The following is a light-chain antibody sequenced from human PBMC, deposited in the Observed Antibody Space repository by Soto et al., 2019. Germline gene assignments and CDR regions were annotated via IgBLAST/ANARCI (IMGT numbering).Light chain of an antibody. V-gene: IGLV1-44*01. Sequence: QSVLTQPPSASGTPGQRVTISCSGSSSNIGSNTVNWYQQLPGTAPKLLIYSSNQRPSGVPDRLSGSKSGTSASLAISGLQSEDEADYSCAAWDDSLNGYVFGTGTKLTVL. J-gene: IGLJ1*01. CDR2: SSN. CDR3: AAWDDSLNGYV. CDR1: SSNIGSNT.